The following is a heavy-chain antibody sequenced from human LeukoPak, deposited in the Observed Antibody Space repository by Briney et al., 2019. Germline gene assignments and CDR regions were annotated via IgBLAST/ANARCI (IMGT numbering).Heavy chain of an antibody. Sequence: SDTLSLTCTVSGGPISSYYWSWIRQPPGKGLEWIGYIYYSGSTNYNPSLKSRVTISVVTSKNQFSLKLSSVTAADTAVYYCARGPKESWFDPWGQGTLVTVSS. CDR3: ARGPKESWFDP. J-gene: IGHJ5*02. V-gene: IGHV4-59*07. D-gene: IGHD3-10*01. CDR1: GGPISSYY. CDR2: IYYSGST.